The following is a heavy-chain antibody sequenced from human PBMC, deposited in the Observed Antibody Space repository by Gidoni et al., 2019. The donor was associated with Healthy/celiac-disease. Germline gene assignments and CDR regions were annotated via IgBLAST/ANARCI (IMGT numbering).Heavy chain of an antibody. V-gene: IGHV3-30*18. CDR2: ISYDGSNK. Sequence: QVQLVESGGGVVQPGRSLRLSCAASVFTFSSYGMHWVRQAPGKGLEWVAVISYDGSNKYYADSVKGRFTISRDNSKNTLYLQMNSLRAEDTAVYYCAKDKSQLGYCSSTSCGNLYYFDYWGQGTLVTVSS. CDR3: AKDKSQLGYCSSTSCGNLYYFDY. J-gene: IGHJ4*02. D-gene: IGHD2-2*01. CDR1: VFTFSSYG.